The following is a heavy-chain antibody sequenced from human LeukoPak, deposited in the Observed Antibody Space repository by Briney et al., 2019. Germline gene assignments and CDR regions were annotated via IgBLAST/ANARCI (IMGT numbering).Heavy chain of an antibody. D-gene: IGHD3-10*01. V-gene: IGHV4-39*01. CDR3: ARHGVSMVRGVIVWFDP. J-gene: IGHJ5*02. CDR2: IYYSGST. Sequence: SETLSLTCTVSGGSISSSSYYWGWIRQPPGKGLEWIGSIYYSGSTYYNPSLKSRVTISVDTSKNQFSLKLSSVTAADTAAYYCARHGVSMVRGVIVWFDPWGQGTLVTVSS. CDR1: GGSISSSSYY.